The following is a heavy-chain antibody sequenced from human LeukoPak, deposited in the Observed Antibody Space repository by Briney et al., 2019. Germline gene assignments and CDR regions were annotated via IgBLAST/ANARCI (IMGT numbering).Heavy chain of an antibody. J-gene: IGHJ4*02. Sequence: PGGSLRLSCAASGFTFSSYAMHWVRQAPGKGLEWVAVISYDGSNKYYADSVKGRFTISRDNSKNTLYLQMNSLRAEDTAVYYCARAFPYYYDSGGYPSPGDYWGQGTLVTVSS. CDR1: GFTFSSYA. D-gene: IGHD3-22*01. CDR2: ISYDGSNK. CDR3: ARAFPYYYDSGGYPSPGDY. V-gene: IGHV3-30-3*01.